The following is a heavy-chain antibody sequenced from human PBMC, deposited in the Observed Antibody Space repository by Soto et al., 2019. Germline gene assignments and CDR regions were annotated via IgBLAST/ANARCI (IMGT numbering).Heavy chain of an antibody. CDR2: IWLDGSNK. Sequence: QVQLVESGGGVVQPGRSLRLSCVASGVTFTNHGFHWVRQARGKGLEWLAIIWLDGSNKYYADSVKGRFTISSDDSKNTVYLEMNSLRTEDTAVYYCARDIVASGSRAGWFDPWGQGTLVTVSS. J-gene: IGHJ5*02. V-gene: IGHV3-33*01. D-gene: IGHD3-10*01. CDR3: ARDIVASGSRAGWFDP. CDR1: GVTFTNHG.